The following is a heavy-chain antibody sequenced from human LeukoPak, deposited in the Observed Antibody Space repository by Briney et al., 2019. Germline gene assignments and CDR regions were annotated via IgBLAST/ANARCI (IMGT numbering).Heavy chain of an antibody. D-gene: IGHD6-13*01. Sequence: SVKVSCKASGGTFSSYAISWVRQAPGQGIEWMGRIIPILGIANYAQKFQGRVTITADKSTSTAYMELSSLRSEDTAVYYCARDRSSSWDYYYYYYGMDVWGQGATVTVSS. CDR2: IIPILGIA. CDR1: GGTFSSYA. V-gene: IGHV1-69*04. J-gene: IGHJ6*02. CDR3: ARDRSSSWDYYYYYYGMDV.